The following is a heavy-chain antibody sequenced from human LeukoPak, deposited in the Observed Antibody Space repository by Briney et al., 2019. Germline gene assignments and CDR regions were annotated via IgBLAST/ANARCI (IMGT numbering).Heavy chain of an antibody. D-gene: IGHD3-22*01. J-gene: IGHJ4*02. CDR3: ARISEFYYDRSGYFDY. V-gene: IGHV4-31*03. Sequence: SETLSLTCTVSSGSISSGNYYWTWIRQHPGKDMEWIGYIHHTGSTYSKPSLKSRVTISVDTPKSQFSLKLRSVTAADTAVYYCARISEFYYDRSGYFDYWGQGTLVTVSS. CDR2: IHHTGST. CDR1: SGSISSGNYY.